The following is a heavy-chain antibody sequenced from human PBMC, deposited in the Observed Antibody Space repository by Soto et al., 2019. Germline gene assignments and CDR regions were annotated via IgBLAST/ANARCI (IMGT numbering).Heavy chain of an antibody. D-gene: IGHD2-2*01. CDR3: ARVSHPIVVVPAEKETGNYYFDY. V-gene: IGHV1-69*02. CDR2: IIPILGIA. Sequence: ASVKVSCKASGGTFSSYTISWVRQAPGQGLEWMGRIIPILGIANYAQKFQGRVTITADKSTSTAYMELSSLRSEDTAVYYCARVSHPIVVVPAEKETGNYYFDYWGQGTLVTVSS. J-gene: IGHJ4*02. CDR1: GGTFSSYT.